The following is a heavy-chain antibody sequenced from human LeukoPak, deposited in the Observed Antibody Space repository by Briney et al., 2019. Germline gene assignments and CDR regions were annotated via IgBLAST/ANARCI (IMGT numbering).Heavy chain of an antibody. Sequence: SETLSLTCTVSGGSISSSSYYWGWIRQPPGKGLEWIGSIYYSGSTYYNPSLKSRVTISVDTSKNQFSLKLSSVTAADTAVYFCASSDYYDSSGSFDYWGQRTLVTVSS. V-gene: IGHV4-39*07. J-gene: IGHJ4*02. CDR2: IYYSGST. D-gene: IGHD3-22*01. CDR3: ASSDYYDSSGSFDY. CDR1: GGSISSSSYY.